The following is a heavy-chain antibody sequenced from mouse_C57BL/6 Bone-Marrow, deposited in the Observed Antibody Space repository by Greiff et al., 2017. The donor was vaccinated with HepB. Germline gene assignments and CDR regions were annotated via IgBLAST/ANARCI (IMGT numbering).Heavy chain of an antibody. V-gene: IGHV1-19*01. CDR2: INPYNGGT. D-gene: IGHD1-1*01. CDR3: AREKVTTVVGDWFAY. CDR1: GYTFTDYY. Sequence: QLQESGPVLVKPGASVKMSCKASGYTFTDYYMNWVKQSHGKSLEWIGVINPYNGGTSYNQKFKGKATLTVDKSSSTAYMELNSRTSEDSAVYYCAREKVTTVVGDWFAYWGQGTLVTVSA. J-gene: IGHJ3*01.